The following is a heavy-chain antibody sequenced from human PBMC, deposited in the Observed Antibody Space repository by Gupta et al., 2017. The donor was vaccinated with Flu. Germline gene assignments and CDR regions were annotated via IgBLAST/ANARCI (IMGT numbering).Heavy chain of an antibody. V-gene: IGHV4-59*01. CDR3: ARRPFSGSQFYYDRCGPFDH. CDR2: LDYSGRT. J-gene: IGHJ4*02. Sequence: WLRQPPGVRLVCVGRLDYSGRTNDNPSLTSRVSISVDKFKNQFSLEVTSVNAADTAVDFGARRPFSGSQFYYDRCGPFDHWGRGTLVKVSS. D-gene: IGHD3-22*01.